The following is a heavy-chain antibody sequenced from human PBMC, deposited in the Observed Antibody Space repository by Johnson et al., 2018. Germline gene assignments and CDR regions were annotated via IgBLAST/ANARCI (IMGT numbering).Heavy chain of an antibody. CDR3: AGDDARDYSGMDV. Sequence: VQLVQSGGGVVRPGGSLSLSCAASGFTFDDSGMAWVRQAPGKGLEWVSGINWHGGSTGYADSVKGRFTLSRDNSKNTLYLQMNSLRAEEAAVYYRAGDDARDYSGMDVWGQGTTFTVSS. V-gene: IGHV3-20*04. J-gene: IGHJ6*02. CDR2: INWHGGST. CDR1: GFTFDDSG.